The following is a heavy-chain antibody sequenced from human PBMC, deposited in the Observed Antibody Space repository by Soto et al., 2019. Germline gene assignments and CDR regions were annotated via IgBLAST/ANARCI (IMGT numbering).Heavy chain of an antibody. CDR3: ARGVAGSGFDL. CDR1: GDSVSSNTAA. D-gene: IGHD6-19*01. V-gene: IGHV6-1*01. J-gene: IGHJ4*02. CDR2: TYYRSNWRH. Sequence: SLTCAISGDSVSSNTAAWNWIRSSPSRGLGWLGRTYYRSNWRHDYAVSVKSRITVNPDTSKNHFSLQLNSVTPDDTAVYYCARGVAGSGFDLWGQGTLVTVSS.